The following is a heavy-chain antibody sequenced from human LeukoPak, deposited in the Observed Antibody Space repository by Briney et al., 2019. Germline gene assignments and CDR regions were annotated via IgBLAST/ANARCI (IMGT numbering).Heavy chain of an antibody. CDR3: AAPYDETRPYNWNDPGP. Sequence: SVKVSCKASGYTFTSYAMNWVRQAPGQGLEWMGRIIPILGIANYAQKFQGRVTITADKSTSTAYMELSSLRSEDTAVYYCAAPYDETRPYNWNDPGPWGQGTLVTVSS. J-gene: IGHJ5*02. V-gene: IGHV1-69*04. CDR1: GYTFTSYA. CDR2: IIPILGIA. D-gene: IGHD1-20*01.